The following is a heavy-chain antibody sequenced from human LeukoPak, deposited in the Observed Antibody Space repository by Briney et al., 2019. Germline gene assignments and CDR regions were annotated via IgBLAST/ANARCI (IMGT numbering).Heavy chain of an antibody. J-gene: IGHJ4*02. V-gene: IGHV4-4*02. Sequence: SGTLSLTCAVSGGSISSSNWWSWVRQPPGKGLEWIGEIYHSGSTNYNPSLKSRVTISVDKSKNQFSLKLSSVTAADTAVYYCASLFAYGSGSLPDWGQGTLVTVSS. CDR3: ASLFAYGSGSLPD. D-gene: IGHD3-10*01. CDR1: GGSISSSNW. CDR2: IYHSGST.